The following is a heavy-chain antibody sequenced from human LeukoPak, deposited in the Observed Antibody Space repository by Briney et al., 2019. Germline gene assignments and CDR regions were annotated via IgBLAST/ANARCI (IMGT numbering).Heavy chain of an antibody. V-gene: IGHV1-69*13. Sequence: SVKVSCKASGGTFSSYAISWVRQAPGQGLEWMGGIIPIFGTANYAQKFQGRVTITADESTSTAYMELSSLRSEDTAVYYCARGGIYCSSTSCYAAGGMDVWGQGTTVTVSS. CDR1: GGTFSSYA. CDR3: ARGGIYCSSTSCYAAGGMDV. J-gene: IGHJ6*02. D-gene: IGHD2-2*01. CDR2: IIPIFGTA.